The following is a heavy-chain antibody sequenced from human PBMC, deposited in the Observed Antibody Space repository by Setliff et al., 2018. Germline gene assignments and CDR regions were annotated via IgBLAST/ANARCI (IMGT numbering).Heavy chain of an antibody. CDR1: RFPFRSNA. J-gene: IGHJ4*02. Sequence: PGGSLRLSCAASRFPFRSNAMHWVRQAPGRGLEWVAFISYDGSNKSYGDSVKGRFTISRDNSKNTLYLQMDSLRTEDTSIYYCARGQQWELLPPYFDYWGRGTLVTVSS. V-gene: IGHV3-30*04. CDR2: ISYDGSNK. D-gene: IGHD1-26*01. CDR3: ARGQQWELLPPYFDY.